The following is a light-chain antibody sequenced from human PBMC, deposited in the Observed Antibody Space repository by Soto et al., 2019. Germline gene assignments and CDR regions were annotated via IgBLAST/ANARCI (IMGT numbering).Light chain of an antibody. CDR3: QQYGSSRT. V-gene: IGKV3-20*01. J-gene: IGKJ1*01. CDR2: DAS. Sequence: EIVLTQSPATLSASPGERATLSCRASQTVGVRLAWYQHKPGQAPRLLIYDASKRATGIPARFSGTGSGTDFTLTISRLEPEDFAVYYCQQYGSSRTFGQGTKVDIK. CDR1: QTVGVR.